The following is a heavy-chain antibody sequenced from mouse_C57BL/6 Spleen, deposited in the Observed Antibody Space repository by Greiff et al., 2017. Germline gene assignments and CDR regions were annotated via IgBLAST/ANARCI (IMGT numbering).Heavy chain of an antibody. CDR2: IYPGDGDT. CDR3: ARRGYGSSYGGFAY. J-gene: IGHJ3*01. Sequence: VQLQQSGAELVKPGASVKISCKASGYAFSSYWMNWVKQRPGQGLEWIGQIYPGDGDTNYNGKFKGKATLTADKSSSTAYMQLSSLTSEDSAVYFCARRGYGSSYGGFAYWGQGTLVTVSA. CDR1: GYAFSSYW. V-gene: IGHV1-80*01. D-gene: IGHD1-1*01.